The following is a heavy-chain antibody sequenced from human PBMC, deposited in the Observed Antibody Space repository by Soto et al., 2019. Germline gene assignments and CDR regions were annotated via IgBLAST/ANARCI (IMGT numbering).Heavy chain of an antibody. CDR1: GGTFSSYA. V-gene: IGHV1-69*13. J-gene: IGHJ4*02. D-gene: IGHD3-22*01. CDR3: ARERIHYYDSSGYLYYFDY. CDR2: IIPIFGTA. Sequence: SVKVSCKASGGTFSSYAISWVRQAPGQGLEWMGGIIPIFGTANYAQKFQGRVTITADESTSTAYMELSSLRSEDTAVYYCARERIHYYDSSGYLYYFDYWGQGTLVTVSS.